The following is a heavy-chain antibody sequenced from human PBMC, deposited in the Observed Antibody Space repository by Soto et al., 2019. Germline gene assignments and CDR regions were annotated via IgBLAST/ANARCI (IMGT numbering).Heavy chain of an antibody. D-gene: IGHD3-9*01. CDR2: IVVGSGNR. V-gene: IGHV1-58*01. J-gene: IGHJ3*02. Sequence: QMQLVQSGPEVKKPGTSVKVSCKASGFTFTSSAVQWVRQARGQRLEWIGWIVVGSGNRNYAQKFQERVTITRDMSTSTAYMELSSLRSEDTAVYNCAAGRRYYDIPDAFDIWGQGTMVTVSS. CDR3: AAGRRYYDIPDAFDI. CDR1: GFTFTSSA.